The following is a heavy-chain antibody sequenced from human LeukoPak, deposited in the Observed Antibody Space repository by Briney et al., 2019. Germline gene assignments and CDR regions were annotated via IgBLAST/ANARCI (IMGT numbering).Heavy chain of an antibody. CDR2: IIPILGIA. D-gene: IGHD3-22*01. CDR3: ARASPYDSSGYSAH. CDR1: GYTFTSYA. J-gene: IGHJ4*02. Sequence: SVKVSCKASGYTFTSYAISWVRQAPGQGLEWMGRIIPILGIANYAQKFQGRVTITADKSTSTAYMELSSLRSEDTAVYYCARASPYDSSGYSAHWGQGTLVTVSS. V-gene: IGHV1-69*04.